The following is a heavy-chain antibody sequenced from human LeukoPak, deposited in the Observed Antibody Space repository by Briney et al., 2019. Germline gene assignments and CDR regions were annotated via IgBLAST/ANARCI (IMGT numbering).Heavy chain of an antibody. CDR2: INSDGSST. D-gene: IGHD1-26*01. CDR1: GFTFSSYW. J-gene: IGHJ4*02. Sequence: PGGSLRLSCAASGFTFSSYWMHWARQAPGKGLVWVSRINSDGSSTSYADSVKGRFTISRDNAKNTLYLQMNSLRAEDTAVYYCARVDSGSYWRGFDYWGQGTLVTVSS. V-gene: IGHV3-74*01. CDR3: ARVDSGSYWRGFDY.